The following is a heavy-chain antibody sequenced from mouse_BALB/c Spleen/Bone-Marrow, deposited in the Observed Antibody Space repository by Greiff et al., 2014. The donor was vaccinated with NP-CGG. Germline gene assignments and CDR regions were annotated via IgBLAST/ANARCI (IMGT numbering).Heavy chain of an antibody. V-gene: IGHV2-9*02. J-gene: IGHJ2*01. CDR3: ARYYYGFLDY. D-gene: IGHD1-2*01. Sequence: VMLVESGPGLVAPSQTLSITCTVSGFSFTSYGVHWVRQSPGKGLEWLGVIWAGGSTNYNSALMSRLSISKDNSKSQVFLKMNSLQTDDTAMYYCARYYYGFLDYWGQGTTLTVSS. CDR1: GFSFTSYG. CDR2: IWAGGST.